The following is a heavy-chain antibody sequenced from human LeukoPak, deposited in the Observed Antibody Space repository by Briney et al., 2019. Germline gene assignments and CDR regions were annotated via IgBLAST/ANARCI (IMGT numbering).Heavy chain of an antibody. CDR3: ARDYDILTGYPPGDY. CDR1: GYSFTIYG. CDR2: ISAYNGNT. V-gene: IGHV1-18*01. D-gene: IGHD3-9*01. Sequence: APVTVSYTPSGYSFTIYGISWVRQAPGQGLGWMGWISAYNGNTNYAQKFQGRVTMTTDTSTSTAYMELRSLRSDDTAVYYCARDYDILTGYPPGDYWGQGTLVTVSS. J-gene: IGHJ4*02.